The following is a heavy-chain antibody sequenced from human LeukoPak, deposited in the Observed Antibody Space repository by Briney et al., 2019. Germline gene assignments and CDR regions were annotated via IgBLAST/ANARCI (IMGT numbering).Heavy chain of an antibody. Sequence: SETLSLTCTVSGGSISSYYCSWIRQPAATGLEWIWRIYTSGSTNYNPSLQSRVTMSVDTSKNQFSLKLSSVTAAETAVYYCARAPQWFGNNYWFDPWGQGTLVTVSS. V-gene: IGHV4-4*07. D-gene: IGHD3-10*01. CDR1: GGSISSYY. CDR3: ARAPQWFGNNYWFDP. CDR2: IYTSGST. J-gene: IGHJ5*02.